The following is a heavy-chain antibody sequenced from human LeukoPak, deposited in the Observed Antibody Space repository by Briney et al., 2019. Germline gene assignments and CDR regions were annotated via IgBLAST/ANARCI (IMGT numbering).Heavy chain of an antibody. J-gene: IGHJ4*02. V-gene: IGHV3-7*01. CDR1: GFSFSTSW. CDR3: ARGGYSWNDFDH. D-gene: IGHD1-1*01. CDR2: IRKDGREI. Sequence: PGGSLRLSCVASGFSFSTSWMTWVRQAPGKGLEWVANIRKDGREIHYADSLKGRFTISRDNTKNSLFLQMNSLRAEDTGVYYCARGGYSWNDFDHWGQGTLVTVSS.